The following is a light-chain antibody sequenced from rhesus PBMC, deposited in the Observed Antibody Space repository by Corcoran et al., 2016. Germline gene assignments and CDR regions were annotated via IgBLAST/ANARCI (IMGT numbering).Light chain of an antibody. CDR2: EAS. J-gene: IGKJ2*01. CDR3: QHYYITPYS. V-gene: IGKV1-25*01. CDR1: QGITND. Sequence: DIQMTQSPSSLSASVGDRVTITCRASQGITNDLAWYQQKPGETPKLLIYEASSLQSGIPSRFSGSGSGTDFTLTISILQPEDFATYYCQHYYITPYSFGQGTKVEIK.